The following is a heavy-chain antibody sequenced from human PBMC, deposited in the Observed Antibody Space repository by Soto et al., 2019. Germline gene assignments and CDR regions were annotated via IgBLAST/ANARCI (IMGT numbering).Heavy chain of an antibody. J-gene: IGHJ6*02. D-gene: IGHD6-19*01. Sequence: ASLKVSCKASGYTFTSYDINWVRQATGQGLEWMGWMNPNSGNTGYAQKFQGRVTMTRNTSISTAYMELSSLRSEDTAVYYCAIEGGWYEGYYYYGMDVWGQGTTVTVSS. V-gene: IGHV1-8*01. CDR3: AIEGGWYEGYYYYGMDV. CDR1: GYTFTSYD. CDR2: MNPNSGNT.